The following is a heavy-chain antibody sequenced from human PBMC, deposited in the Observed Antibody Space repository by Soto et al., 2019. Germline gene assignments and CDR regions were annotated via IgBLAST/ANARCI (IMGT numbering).Heavy chain of an antibody. V-gene: IGHV3-21*01. CDR3: ARVNYYYDSSGHDYDY. D-gene: IGHD3-22*01. CDR1: GFTFSSYS. Sequence: EVQLVESGGGLVKPGGSLRLSCAASGFTFSSYSMNWVRQAPGKGLEWVSSISSSSSYIYYADSVKGRFTISRDNAKNSLYLQMNSLRAEVTAVYYCARVNYYYDSSGHDYDYWGQGTLVTVSS. CDR2: ISSSSSYI. J-gene: IGHJ4*02.